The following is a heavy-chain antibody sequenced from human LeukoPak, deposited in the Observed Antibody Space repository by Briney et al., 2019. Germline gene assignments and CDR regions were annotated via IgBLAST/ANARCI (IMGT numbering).Heavy chain of an antibody. D-gene: IGHD3-16*01. CDR2: IKHNGDEL. CDR3: ARELRTFDC. J-gene: IGHJ4*02. CDR1: GFTFSSYW. V-gene: IGHV3-7*01. Sequence: GGSLRLSCAASGFTFSSYWMTWVRQAPAKGLEWVANIKHNGDELNYVDSVEDRFTISRDNAKNPLYLHMTSLRAEDTAVYYCARELRTFDCWGQGTLVTVSS.